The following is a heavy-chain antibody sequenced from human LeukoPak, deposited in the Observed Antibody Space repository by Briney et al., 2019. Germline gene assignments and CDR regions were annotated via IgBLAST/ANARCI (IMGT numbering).Heavy chain of an antibody. V-gene: IGHV1-2*02. CDR3: ARDRGSGAYSNY. D-gene: IGHD6-19*01. CDR1: GYTFTGYY. J-gene: IGHJ4*02. Sequence: ASVKVSCKASGYTFTGYYIHWVRQAPGQGLEWMGWINPNSGGTIYAQKFQGKVTMTRDTSISTVYMELSRLTSDDTAVYYCARDRGSGAYSNYWGQGTLVTVSS. CDR2: INPNSGGT.